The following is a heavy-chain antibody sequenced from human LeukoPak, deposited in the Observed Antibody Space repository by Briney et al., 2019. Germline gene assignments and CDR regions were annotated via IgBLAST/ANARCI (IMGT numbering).Heavy chain of an antibody. D-gene: IGHD2-2*02. CDR1: GYTLTELS. V-gene: IGHV1-24*01. CDR3: ASGYCSSTSCYTLDY. J-gene: IGHJ4*02. Sequence: GASVKVSCKVSGYTLTELSMHWVRQAPGKGLEWMGGFDPEDGETIYAQKFQGRVTMTEDTSTDTAYMELSSLRSEDTAVYYCASGYCSSTSCYTLDYWGQGTLVTVSP. CDR2: FDPEDGET.